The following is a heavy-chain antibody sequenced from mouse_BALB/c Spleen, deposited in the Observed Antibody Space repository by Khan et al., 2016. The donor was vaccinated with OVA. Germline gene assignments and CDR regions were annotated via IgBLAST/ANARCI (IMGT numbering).Heavy chain of an antibody. J-gene: IGHJ1*01. CDR2: ITPANGNT. V-gene: IGHV14-3*02. CDR3: VRPSYGPRSFDV. CDR1: GFNITDTY. Sequence: EVQLQESGAELVKPGASVKLSCTASGFNITDTYIHWVKRRPEQGLEWIGRITPANGNTEYDPKFQGKATMRADTSSNTAYLQLSSLTSGDTAVNYCVRPSYGPRSFDVGGAGTTVTVSS. D-gene: IGHD1-1*02.